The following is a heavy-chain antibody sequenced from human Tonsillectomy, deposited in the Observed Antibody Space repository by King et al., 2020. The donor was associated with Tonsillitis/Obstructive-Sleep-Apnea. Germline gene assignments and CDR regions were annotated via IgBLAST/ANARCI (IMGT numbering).Heavy chain of an antibody. CDR2: IYYRGST. D-gene: IGHD3-3*01. CDR3: AREITIFGVLTSDGMDV. V-gene: IGHV4-59*01. Sequence: VQLQESGPGLVKPSETLSLTCTVSGGSISSSYWSWLRQPPGKGLAWIGYIYYRGSTNYNPSLKSRVTISVDTSKNQFSLKLSSVTAADTAVYYCAREITIFGVLTSDGMDVWGQGTTVTVSS. J-gene: IGHJ6*02. CDR1: GGSISSSY.